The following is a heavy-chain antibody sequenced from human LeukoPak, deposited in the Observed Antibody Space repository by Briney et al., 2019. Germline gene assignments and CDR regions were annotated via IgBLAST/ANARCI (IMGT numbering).Heavy chain of an antibody. D-gene: IGHD2-2*01. V-gene: IGHV1-69*13. CDR3: ARVIVVIPGTNIWFDP. J-gene: IGHJ5*02. Sequence: GASVKVSCKASGGTFSSYAISWVRQAPGQGLEWMGGIIPVYGTATYAQNFQGRVTITADESTTTAYMELSSLRSEDTAVYYCARVIVVIPGTNIWFDPWGQGTLVTVSS. CDR2: IIPVYGTA. CDR1: GGTFSSYA.